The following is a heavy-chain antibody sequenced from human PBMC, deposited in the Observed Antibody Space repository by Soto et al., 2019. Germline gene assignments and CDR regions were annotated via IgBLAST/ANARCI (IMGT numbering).Heavy chain of an antibody. CDR3: ARETKGAV. Sequence: GGSLRLSCAASGFTFSSYSMNWVRQAPGKGLEWVSYISSSSGTIYYADSVKGRFTISRDNAKNSLYLQMNSLRAEDTAVYYCARETKGAVWGQGTLVTVSS. CDR2: ISSSSGTI. V-gene: IGHV3-48*01. CDR1: GFTFSSYS. J-gene: IGHJ4*02. D-gene: IGHD1-1*01.